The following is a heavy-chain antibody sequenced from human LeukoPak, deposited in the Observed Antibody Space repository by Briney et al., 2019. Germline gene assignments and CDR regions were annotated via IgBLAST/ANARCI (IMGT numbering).Heavy chain of an antibody. J-gene: IGHJ6*03. CDR1: GFTFSSYG. V-gene: IGHV3-23*01. CDR2: ISGSGGST. D-gene: IGHD2-15*01. CDR3: AKAAQLALDYYYYMDV. Sequence: GGTLRLSCAASGFTFSSYGMSWVRQAPGKGLEWVSAISGSGGSTYYADSVKGRFTISRDNSKNTLYLQMNSLRAEDTAVYYCAKAAQLALDYYYYMDVWGKGTTVTISS.